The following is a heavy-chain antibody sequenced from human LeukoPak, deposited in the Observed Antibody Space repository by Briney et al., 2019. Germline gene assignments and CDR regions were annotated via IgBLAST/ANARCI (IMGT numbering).Heavy chain of an antibody. CDR1: GFTFSNYW. CDR3: VRNLAVAGTCFDS. V-gene: IGHV3-7*03. Sequence: GGSLRLSCAASGFTFSNYWMSWVRQAPGTGLEWVANIKQDGSDRNYVTSVRGRFTISRDNAESSLYLQMNSLRVEDTAVYYCVRNLAVAGTCFDSWGQGTLVTVSS. D-gene: IGHD6-19*01. CDR2: IKQDGSDR. J-gene: IGHJ4*02.